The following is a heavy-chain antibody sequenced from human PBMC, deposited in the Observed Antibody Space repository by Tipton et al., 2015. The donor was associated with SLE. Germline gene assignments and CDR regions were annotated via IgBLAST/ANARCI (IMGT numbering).Heavy chain of an antibody. V-gene: IGHV3-30*04. CDR3: ARGTRTGGVGSYFDY. CDR2: ISYDGSNK. D-gene: IGHD7-27*01. Sequence: SLRLSCAASGFTFSSYAMHWVRQAPGKGLEWVAVISYDGSNKYYADSVKGRFTISRDNSKNTLYLQMNSLRAEDTAVYYCARGTRTGGVGSYFDYWGQGTLVTVSS. J-gene: IGHJ4*02. CDR1: GFTFSSYA.